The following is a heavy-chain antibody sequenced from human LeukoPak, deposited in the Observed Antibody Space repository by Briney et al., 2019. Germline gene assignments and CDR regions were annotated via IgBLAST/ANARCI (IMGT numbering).Heavy chain of an antibody. V-gene: IGHV3-30*02. CDR2: IRYDGSNK. D-gene: IGHD5-18*01. J-gene: IGHJ4*02. CDR3: AKDLTAMVGGYFDY. Sequence: GGSLRLSCAASGFTFSSYGMHWVRQAPGKGLEGVAFIRYDGSNKYYADSVKGRFTISRDNSKNTLYLQMNSLRAEDTAVYYCAKDLTAMVGGYFDYWGQGTLVTVSS. CDR1: GFTFSSYG.